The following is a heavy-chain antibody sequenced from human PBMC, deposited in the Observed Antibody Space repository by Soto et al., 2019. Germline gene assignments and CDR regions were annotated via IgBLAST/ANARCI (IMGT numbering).Heavy chain of an antibody. CDR2: IYPGDSDT. Sequence: PGESLKISCKGSGYSFSNYWIGWVRQMPGKGLEWMGIIYPGDSDTRYSPSFQGQVTISADKSISTAYLKWSRLKASDTAMYYCARPSYSTSRYYGLDVWGQGTTVTVSS. D-gene: IGHD6-6*01. CDR3: ARPSYSTSRYYGLDV. V-gene: IGHV5-51*01. CDR1: GYSFSNYW. J-gene: IGHJ6*02.